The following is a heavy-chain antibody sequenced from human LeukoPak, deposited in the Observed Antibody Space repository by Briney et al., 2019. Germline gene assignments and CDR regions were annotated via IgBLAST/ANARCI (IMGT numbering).Heavy chain of an antibody. CDR3: ATQGGDTAMIDY. D-gene: IGHD5-18*01. Sequence: SETLSLTCTVSGGSISSSSYYWGWIRQPPGKGLEWIGSIYYSGSTYYNPSLKSRVTISVDTSKNQFSLKLSSVTAADTAVYYCATQGGDTAMIDYWGQGTLVTVSS. V-gene: IGHV4-39*07. J-gene: IGHJ4*02. CDR2: IYYSGST. CDR1: GGSISSSSYY.